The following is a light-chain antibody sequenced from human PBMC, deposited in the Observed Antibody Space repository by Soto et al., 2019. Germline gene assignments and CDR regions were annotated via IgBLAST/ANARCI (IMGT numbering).Light chain of an antibody. Sequence: DIQMTQSPSSLSASVGDRVTITCRASQSISSYLNWYQQKPGKAPKLLIYKASSLQSGVPPRFSGTGSGTEFTLTISSLQPDDSATYYCQHYNSYSYTFGQGTRLEIK. CDR1: QSISSY. CDR2: KAS. J-gene: IGKJ5*01. CDR3: QHYNSYSYT. V-gene: IGKV1-5*03.